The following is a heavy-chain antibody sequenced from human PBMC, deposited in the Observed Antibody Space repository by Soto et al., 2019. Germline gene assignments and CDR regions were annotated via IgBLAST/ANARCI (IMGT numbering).Heavy chain of an antibody. Sequence: GGSLRLSCAASGFTFSSYGMHWVRQAPGKGLEWVAVISYDGSNKYYADSVKGRFTISRDNSKNTLYLQMNSLRAEDTAVYYCAKEKSRLSAHFDYWGQGTLVTVSS. D-gene: IGHD3-16*01. CDR3: AKEKSRLSAHFDY. CDR1: GFTFSSYG. CDR2: ISYDGSNK. J-gene: IGHJ4*02. V-gene: IGHV3-30*18.